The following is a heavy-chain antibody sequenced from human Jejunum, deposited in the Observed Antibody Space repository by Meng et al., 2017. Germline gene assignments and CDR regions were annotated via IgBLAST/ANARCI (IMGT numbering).Heavy chain of an antibody. J-gene: IGHJ1*01. CDR3: SHCAGDPAEYFQD. CDR2: IKSKIDGETT. CDR1: GFTFSIAW. Sequence: EVQLVESGGGLIKPGGSLRLSCAASGFTFSIAWMSWVRQAPGKGLEWVGRIKSKIDGETTDYAAPMKGRFTISRDDSKNTLYLQMNSLETEDTAVYYCSHCAGDPAEYFQDWGQGSLVTVSS. V-gene: IGHV3-15*01. D-gene: IGHD2-21*02.